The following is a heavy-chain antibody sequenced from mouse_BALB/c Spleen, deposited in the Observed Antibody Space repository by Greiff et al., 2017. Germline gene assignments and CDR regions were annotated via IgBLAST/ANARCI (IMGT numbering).Heavy chain of an antibody. CDR2: ISSGGST. V-gene: IGHV5-6-5*01. J-gene: IGHJ4*01. Sequence: DVKLVESGGGLVKPGGSLKLSCAASGFTFSSYAMSWVRQTPEKRLEWVASISSGGSTYYPDSVKGRFTISRDNARNILYLQMSSLRSEDTAMYYCARGYDYPYYYAMDYWGQGTSVTVSS. D-gene: IGHD2-4*01. CDR3: ARGYDYPYYYAMDY. CDR1: GFTFSSYA.